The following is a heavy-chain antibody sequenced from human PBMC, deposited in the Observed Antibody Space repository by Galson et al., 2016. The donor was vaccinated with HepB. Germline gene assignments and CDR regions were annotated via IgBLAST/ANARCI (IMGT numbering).Heavy chain of an antibody. Sequence: SLRLSCAASGFSFYGYGMSWVRQAPGKGLEWVSGISGSADSKYSADSVKGRFTISRDNSRNTVYLDMHSLRAEDTAVYYCARSAYCTRNGGYDVGGGYFYHAMDAWGTGTTVTAS. V-gene: IGHV3-23*01. CDR2: ISGSADSK. D-gene: IGHD2-2*01. CDR1: GFSFYGYG. CDR3: ARSAYCTRNGGYDVGGGYFYHAMDA. J-gene: IGHJ6*03.